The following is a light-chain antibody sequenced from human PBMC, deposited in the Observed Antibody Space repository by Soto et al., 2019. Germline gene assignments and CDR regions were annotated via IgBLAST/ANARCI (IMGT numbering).Light chain of an antibody. Sequence: EIVMTQSPATLSVSPGERATLSCRASQSVSSNLAWYQQKPGQAPRLLIYGASTRATGIPARFSGSGSGTEFTLTISSLQSEDFAVYYCQQYNNWPPTFAQGTKVDI. CDR1: QSVSSN. J-gene: IGKJ1*01. CDR2: GAS. CDR3: QQYNNWPPT. V-gene: IGKV3-15*01.